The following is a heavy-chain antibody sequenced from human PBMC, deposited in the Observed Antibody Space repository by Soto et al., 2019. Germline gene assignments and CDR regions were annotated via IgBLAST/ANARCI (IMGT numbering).Heavy chain of an antibody. D-gene: IGHD3-22*01. CDR1: GGLFSSYP. J-gene: IGHJ4*02. Sequence: SVKVSCKASGGLFSSYPISWVRQVPGQGLEWMGGIIPVFQTAYYTQRFQGRVTITADESTNTAYMELSSLRSEDTAIYYCARGGSGYTWFNEFWGQGTLVTAPQ. V-gene: IGHV1-69*13. CDR2: IIPVFQTA. CDR3: ARGGSGYTWFNEF.